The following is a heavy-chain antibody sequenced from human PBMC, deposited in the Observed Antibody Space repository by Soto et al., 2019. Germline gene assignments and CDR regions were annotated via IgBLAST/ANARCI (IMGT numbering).Heavy chain of an antibody. D-gene: IGHD2-15*01. Sequence: RLRATLSLTCTVSGGSISSYYWSWIRQPPGKGLEWIGYIYYSGSTNYNPSLKSRVTISVDTSKNQFSLKLSSVTAADTAVYYCARVGVAVDAFDIWGQGTMVTVSS. V-gene: IGHV4-59*01. CDR1: GGSISSYY. CDR3: ARVGVAVDAFDI. J-gene: IGHJ3*02. CDR2: IYYSGST.